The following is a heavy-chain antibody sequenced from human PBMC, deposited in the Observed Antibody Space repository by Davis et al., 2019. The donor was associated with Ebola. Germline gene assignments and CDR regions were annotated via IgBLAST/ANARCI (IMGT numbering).Heavy chain of an antibody. CDR3: ARVYKRGIVGATGY. Sequence: ASVKVSCKASGGTFSSYAISWVRQATGQGLEWMGWMNPDSGNTGYAQKFQGRVTMTRNTSISTAYMELSSLRSEDTAVYYCARVYKRGIVGATGYWGQGTLVTVSS. CDR2: MNPDSGNT. CDR1: GGTFSSYA. J-gene: IGHJ4*02. V-gene: IGHV1-8*02. D-gene: IGHD1-26*01.